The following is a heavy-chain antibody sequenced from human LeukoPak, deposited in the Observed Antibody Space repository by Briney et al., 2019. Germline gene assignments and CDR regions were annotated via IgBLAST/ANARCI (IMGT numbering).Heavy chain of an antibody. CDR3: AKDRDFYGSGTDYYMDV. CDR2: IRYDGSNK. V-gene: IGHV3-30*02. CDR1: GFTFSSYG. Sequence: GGSLRLSCAASGFTFSSYGMHWVRQAPGKGLEWVAFIRYDGSNKYYADSGKGRFTISRDNSKNTLYLQMNSLRAEDTAVYYCAKDRDFYGSGTDYYMDVWGKGTTVTISS. J-gene: IGHJ6*03. D-gene: IGHD3-10*01.